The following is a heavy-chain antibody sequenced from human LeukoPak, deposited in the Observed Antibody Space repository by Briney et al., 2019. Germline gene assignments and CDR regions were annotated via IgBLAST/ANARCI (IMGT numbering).Heavy chain of an antibody. J-gene: IGHJ3*02. CDR2: IYYSGST. CDR1: GGSISSYY. CDR3: ARAAREVLRFLEWLSPAAFDI. V-gene: IGHV4-59*01. Sequence: SETLSLTCTVSGGSISSYYWSWIRQPPGKGLEGFGYIYYSGSTNYNPSLKSRVTISVDTSKNQFSLKLSSVTAADTAVYYCARAAREVLRFLEWLSPAAFDIWGQGTMVTVSS. D-gene: IGHD3-3*01.